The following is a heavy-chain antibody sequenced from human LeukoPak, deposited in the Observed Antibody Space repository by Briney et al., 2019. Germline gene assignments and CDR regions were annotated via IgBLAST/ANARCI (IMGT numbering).Heavy chain of an antibody. V-gene: IGHV1-69*13. CDR1: GGTFISYA. Sequence: SVKVSCKASGGTFISYAISWVRQAPGQGLEWMGGIIPIFGTANYAQKFQGRVTITADESTSTAYMELSSLRSEDTAVYYCARDQEPFSGSYDPSYYYYGMDVWGQGTTVTVSS. D-gene: IGHD1-26*01. CDR2: IIPIFGTA. J-gene: IGHJ6*02. CDR3: ARDQEPFSGSYDPSYYYYGMDV.